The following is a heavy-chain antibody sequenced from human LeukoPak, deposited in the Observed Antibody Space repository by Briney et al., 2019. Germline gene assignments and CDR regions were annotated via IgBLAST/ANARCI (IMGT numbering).Heavy chain of an antibody. Sequence: PGGSLRLSCLPSGFTFSNSALSWVRQAPGKGREWVSTITKSGDQTHYADSVRGLFTISRDIFKNTLYLQMNSLRAEDTAVYHCVKSAGKDGYRDVFDIWGQGTVVTVSS. V-gene: IGHV3-23*01. CDR1: GFTFSNSA. CDR3: VKSAGKDGYRDVFDI. CDR2: ITKSGDQT. D-gene: IGHD5-24*01. J-gene: IGHJ3*02.